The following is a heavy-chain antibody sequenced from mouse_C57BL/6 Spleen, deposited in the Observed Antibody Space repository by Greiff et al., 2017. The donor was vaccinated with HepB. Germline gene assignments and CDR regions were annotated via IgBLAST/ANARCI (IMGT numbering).Heavy chain of an antibody. V-gene: IGHV3-6*01. Sequence: EVQLQESGPGLVKPSQSLSLTCSVTGYSITSGYYWNWIRQFPGNKLEWMGYISYDGSNNYNPSLKNRISITRDTSKNQFFLKLNSVTTEDTATYYCAREGGYDGYYGYFDVWGTGTTVTVSS. CDR1: GYSITSGYY. D-gene: IGHD2-3*01. CDR2: ISYDGSN. CDR3: AREGGYDGYYGYFDV. J-gene: IGHJ1*03.